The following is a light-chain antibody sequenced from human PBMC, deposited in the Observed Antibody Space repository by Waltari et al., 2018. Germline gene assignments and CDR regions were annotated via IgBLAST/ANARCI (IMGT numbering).Light chain of an antibody. J-gene: IGKJ4*01. Sequence: DIQLTQSPSTLPASVGDRVTITCRASQSVSNWLAWYQQKPGKAPKLLIYRASILESGVPSRLSGSGSGTEFTLTISSLQPEDFATYFCQHYNSYPLTFGGGTKVDI. CDR1: QSVSNW. CDR3: QHYNSYPLT. CDR2: RAS. V-gene: IGKV1-5*03.